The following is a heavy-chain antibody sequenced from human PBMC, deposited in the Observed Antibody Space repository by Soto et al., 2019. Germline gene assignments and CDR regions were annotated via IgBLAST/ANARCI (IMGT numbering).Heavy chain of an antibody. Sequence: GRSLRLSCASSVFTFISYAMHWVRQAPGKGLEWVAVISYDGSNKYYADSVKGRFTISRDNSKNTLYLQMNSLRAEDTAVYYCAREEYCSGGSCFDYWGQGTLVTVSS. V-gene: IGHV3-30-3*01. D-gene: IGHD2-15*01. CDR2: ISYDGSNK. J-gene: IGHJ4*02. CDR1: VFTFISYA. CDR3: AREEYCSGGSCFDY.